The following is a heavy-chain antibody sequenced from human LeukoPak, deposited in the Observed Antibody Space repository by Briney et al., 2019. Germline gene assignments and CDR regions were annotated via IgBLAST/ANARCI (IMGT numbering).Heavy chain of an antibody. D-gene: IGHD6-13*01. CDR3: ARDRDSSSWSRGYFDY. V-gene: IGHV3-30*04. CDR2: ISYDGSNK. Sequence: GRSLRLSCAASGFTFSGYAMHWVRQAPGKGLEWVAVISYDGSNKYYADSVKGRFTISRDNSKNTLYLQMNSLRAEDTAVYYCARDRDSSSWSRGYFDYWGQGTLVTVSS. CDR1: GFTFSGYA. J-gene: IGHJ4*02.